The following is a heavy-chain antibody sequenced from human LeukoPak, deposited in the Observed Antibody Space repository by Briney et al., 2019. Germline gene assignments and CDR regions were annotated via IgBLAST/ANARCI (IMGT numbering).Heavy chain of an antibody. CDR1: GDSIRRGNYY. V-gene: IGHV4-61*02. J-gene: IGHJ3*02. Sequence: SETLSLTCSVSGDSIRRGNYYWSWIRQSAGKGLEWIGRINPSGSTNYNPSLKSRVTISVDTSKNQFSLKLSSVTAADTAVYYCAGWQWLVRAAFDIWGQGTMVTVSS. D-gene: IGHD6-19*01. CDR3: AGWQWLVRAAFDI. CDR2: INPSGST.